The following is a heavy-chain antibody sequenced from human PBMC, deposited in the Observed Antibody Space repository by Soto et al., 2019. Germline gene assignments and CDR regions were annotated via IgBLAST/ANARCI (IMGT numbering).Heavy chain of an antibody. D-gene: IGHD6-13*01. CDR1: GFTFYDYA. CDR3: VKDESINWYSGHFRH. Sequence: LRLSGAASGFTFYDYAMHWVRQVPGKGLEWVSGINWNSGSIGYADSVKGRFAISRDNAKNSLHLQMNSLRAEDTAFYYCVKDESINWYSGHFRHWGQGTLVTVSS. CDR2: INWNSGSI. J-gene: IGHJ1*01. V-gene: IGHV3-9*01.